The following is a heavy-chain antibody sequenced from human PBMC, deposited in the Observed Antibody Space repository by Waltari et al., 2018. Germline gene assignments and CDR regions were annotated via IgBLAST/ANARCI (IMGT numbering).Heavy chain of an antibody. CDR2: IYTSGST. D-gene: IGHD2-15*01. Sequence: QVQLQESGPGLVQPSQTLSFTCTVAGGSTRSGRYYWRWIRQPAGKGLEWIGRIYTSGSTNYNPSLKSRVTISVDTSKNQFSLKLSSVTAADTAVYYCARGVPLGYCSGGSCYEWGQGTLVTVSS. CDR1: GGSTRSGRYY. V-gene: IGHV4-61*02. CDR3: ARGVPLGYCSGGSCYE. J-gene: IGHJ4*02.